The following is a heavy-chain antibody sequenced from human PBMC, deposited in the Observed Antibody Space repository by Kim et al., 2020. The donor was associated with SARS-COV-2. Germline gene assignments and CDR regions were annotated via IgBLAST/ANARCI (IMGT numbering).Heavy chain of an antibody. Sequence: TYANPSLKSRVTISVDTSKNQFSLKLSAVTAADTAVHYCARGGGENWFDPWGQGTLVTVSS. D-gene: IGHD3-16*01. CDR3: ARGGGENWFDP. V-gene: IGHV4-31*02. J-gene: IGHJ5*02. CDR2: T.